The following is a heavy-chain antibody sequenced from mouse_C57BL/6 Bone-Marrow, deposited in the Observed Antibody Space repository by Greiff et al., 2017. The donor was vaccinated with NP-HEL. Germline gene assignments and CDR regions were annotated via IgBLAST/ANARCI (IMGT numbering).Heavy chain of an antibody. D-gene: IGHD1-1*01. CDR1: GFTFSSYA. V-gene: IGHV5-4*01. J-gene: IGHJ2*01. CDR3: ARESYYYGTYFDY. Sequence: EVKLVESGGGLVKPGGSLKLSCAASGFTFSSYAMSWVRQTPEKRLEWVATISDGGSYTYYPDNVKGRFTISRDNAKNSLYLQMSHLKSEDTAMYYCARESYYYGTYFDYWGQGTTLTVSS. CDR2: ISDGGSYT.